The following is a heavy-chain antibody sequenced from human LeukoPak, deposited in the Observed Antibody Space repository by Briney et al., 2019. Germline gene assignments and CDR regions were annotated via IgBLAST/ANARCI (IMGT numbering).Heavy chain of an antibody. V-gene: IGHV1-2*02. Sequence: GASVKVSCKASGYTLTGYYMHWVRQAPGQGLEWMGWINPNSGGTHYAQNFQGRVTMTTDTSISTAYMDLSSLRSDDTAIYYCVRDYYGSGSYPPFDPWGHGTLVTVSS. CDR1: GYTLTGYY. D-gene: IGHD3-10*01. J-gene: IGHJ5*02. CDR3: VRDYYGSGSYPPFDP. CDR2: INPNSGGT.